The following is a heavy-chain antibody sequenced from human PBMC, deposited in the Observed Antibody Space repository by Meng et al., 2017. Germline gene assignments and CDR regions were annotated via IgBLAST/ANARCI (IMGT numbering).Heavy chain of an antibody. CDR1: GGSISSYY. V-gene: IGHV4-59*01. CDR2: IYYSGST. CDR3: ARELSTMIVPGGWFDP. D-gene: IGHD3-22*01. Sequence: GSLRLSCTVSGGSISSYYWSWIRQPPGKGLEWIGYIYYSGSTNYNPSLKSRVTISVDTSKNQFSLKLSSVTAADTAVYYCARELSTMIVPGGWFDPWGQGTRVTVSS. J-gene: IGHJ5*02.